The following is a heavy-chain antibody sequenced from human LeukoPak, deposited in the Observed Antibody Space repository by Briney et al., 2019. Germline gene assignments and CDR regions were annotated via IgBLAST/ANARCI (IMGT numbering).Heavy chain of an antibody. CDR1: GGSFSGYY. D-gene: IGHD3-3*01. CDR2: IIDTGST. CDR3: ARGLASGYPPIPFDY. J-gene: IGHJ4*02. V-gene: IGHV4-34*12. Sequence: SETLSLTCAVYGGSFSGYYWSWIRRPPGKGLEWIGEIIDTGSTKYNSSLKSRVTISVDTSKNQFSLSLDSVTAADTAVYYCARGLASGYPPIPFDYWGQGTLVTVSS.